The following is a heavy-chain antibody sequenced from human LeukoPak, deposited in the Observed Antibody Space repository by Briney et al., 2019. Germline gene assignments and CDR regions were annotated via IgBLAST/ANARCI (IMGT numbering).Heavy chain of an antibody. Sequence: GASVKVSCKASGGTFSSYAISWVRQAPGQGLEWMGGIIPIFGTASYAQKFQGRVTITADESTSTAYMELSSLRSEDTAVYYCARAPYHDYGDYGFFDYWGQGTLVTVSS. CDR3: ARAPYHDYGDYGFFDY. V-gene: IGHV1-69*13. D-gene: IGHD4-17*01. J-gene: IGHJ4*02. CDR1: GGTFSSYA. CDR2: IIPIFGTA.